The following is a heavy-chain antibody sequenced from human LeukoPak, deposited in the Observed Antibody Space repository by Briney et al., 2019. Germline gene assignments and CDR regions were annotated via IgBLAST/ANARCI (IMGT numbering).Heavy chain of an antibody. D-gene: IGHD6-19*01. V-gene: IGHV3-72*01. CDR1: GFTFSDHY. Sequence: GGSLRLSCAASGFTFSDHYMDWVRQAPGKGLEWVGRTRNKANSYTTEYAASVKSRFTISRDDSKNSLYLQMNSLKTEDTAVCYCARDGASLPGYSSGWFDYWGQGTLVTVSS. J-gene: IGHJ4*02. CDR2: TRNKANSYTT. CDR3: ARDGASLPGYSSGWFDY.